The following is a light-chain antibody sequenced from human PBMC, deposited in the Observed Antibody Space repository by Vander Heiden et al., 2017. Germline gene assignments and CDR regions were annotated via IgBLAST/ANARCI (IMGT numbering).Light chain of an antibody. CDR3: SSYTSSSTL. J-gene: IGLJ3*02. Sequence: QSALTQPASVAGSPGQSITISCTGTSSDVGGYNYVSWYQQHPGKAHKLMIYDVRNRPAGVSNRFSGSKSGNTASLTIAGLQAEDEADYYCSSYTSSSTLFGGGTKLTVL. V-gene: IGLV2-14*01. CDR1: SSDVGGYNY. CDR2: DVR.